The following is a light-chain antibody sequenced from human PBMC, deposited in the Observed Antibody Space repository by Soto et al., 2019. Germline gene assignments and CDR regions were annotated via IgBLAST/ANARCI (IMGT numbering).Light chain of an antibody. CDR1: QSVSSK. J-gene: IGKJ1*01. Sequence: MVMTQSPATLSVSPGERATLSCRASQSVSSKLGGYQEKPGQAHRLLIYGASTRATSFPARFSGSGSGTDFTLTISSLQSEELAVYYCQQYNNWPWTFGQGTKVDI. V-gene: IGKV3-15*01. CDR3: QQYNNWPWT. CDR2: GAS.